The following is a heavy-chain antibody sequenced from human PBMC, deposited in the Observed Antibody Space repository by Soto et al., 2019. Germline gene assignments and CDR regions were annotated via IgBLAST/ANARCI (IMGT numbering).Heavy chain of an antibody. Sequence: SETLSLTCTVSGGSISSYYWSWIRQPPGKGLEWIGYIYYSGSTNYNPSLKSRVTISVDTSKNQFSLKLSSVTAADTAVYYCARGVVVAASYAFDIWGQGTMVTVSS. CDR2: IYYSGST. J-gene: IGHJ3*02. D-gene: IGHD2-15*01. CDR3: ARGVVVAASYAFDI. V-gene: IGHV4-59*01. CDR1: GGSISSYY.